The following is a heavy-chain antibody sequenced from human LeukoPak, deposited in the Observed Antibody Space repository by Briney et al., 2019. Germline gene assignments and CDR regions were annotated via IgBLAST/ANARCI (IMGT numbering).Heavy chain of an antibody. Sequence: GGSPRLSCAASGFTFSSYWMHWVRQAPGKGLVWVSRINSDGSSTSYADSVKGRFTISRDNAKNTLYLQMNSLRAEDTAVYYCARGDSSGWYPMSYYYYYGMDVWGQGTTVTVSS. V-gene: IGHV3-74*01. CDR2: INSDGSST. D-gene: IGHD6-19*01. J-gene: IGHJ6*02. CDR3: ARGDSSGWYPMSYYYYYGMDV. CDR1: GFTFSSYW.